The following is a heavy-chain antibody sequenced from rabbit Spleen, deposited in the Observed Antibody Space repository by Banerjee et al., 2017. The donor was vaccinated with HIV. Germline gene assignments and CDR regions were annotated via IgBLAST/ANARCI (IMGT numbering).Heavy chain of an antibody. CDR3: ARDAGRGDYIDGVFNL. Sequence: QEQLVESGGGLVQPEGSLTLTCTASGFSFSSSYWICWVRQAPGKGLEWIACIYTGSGSTYYASWVNGRFTISKTSSTTVTLQMTSLTAADTATYFCARDAGRGDYIDGVFNLWGPGTLVTVS. CDR1: GFSFSSSYW. V-gene: IGHV1S45*01. J-gene: IGHJ4*01. D-gene: IGHD8-1*01. CDR2: IYTGSGST.